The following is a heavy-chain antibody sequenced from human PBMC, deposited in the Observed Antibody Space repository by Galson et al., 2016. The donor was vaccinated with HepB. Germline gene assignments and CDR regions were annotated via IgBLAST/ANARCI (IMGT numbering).Heavy chain of an antibody. V-gene: IGHV3-30*18. J-gene: IGHJ4*02. D-gene: IGHD3-16*01. CDR2: ISYDGSNK. CDR3: AKELRNYYVWGNLDH. Sequence: SLRLSCAASGFTFSSYSMNWVRQAPGKGLEWVAVISYDGSNKNYSDSVKGRFTISRDNSKNTRYLQMNSLRAEDTDVYYCAKELRNYYVWGNLDHWGQGTLVTVSS. CDR1: GFTFSSYS.